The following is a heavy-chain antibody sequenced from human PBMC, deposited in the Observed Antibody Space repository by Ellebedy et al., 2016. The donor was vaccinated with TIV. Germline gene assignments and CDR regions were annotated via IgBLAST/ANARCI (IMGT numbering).Heavy chain of an antibody. CDR2: IIPIFGTA. Sequence: AASLKVSCKASGDTFNSYAISWVRQAPGQGLEWMGGIIPIFGTANYAQKFKGRVTITADESTSTAYMELSSLRSEDTAVYYCASGRTTISTWHYYGLDVWGQGTTVTVSS. CDR3: ASGRTTISTWHYYGLDV. CDR1: GDTFNSYA. D-gene: IGHD4-11*01. V-gene: IGHV1-69*13. J-gene: IGHJ6*02.